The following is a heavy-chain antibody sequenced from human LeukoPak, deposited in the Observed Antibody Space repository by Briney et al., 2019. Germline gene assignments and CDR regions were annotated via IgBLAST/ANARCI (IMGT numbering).Heavy chain of an antibody. J-gene: IGHJ4*02. V-gene: IGHV4-59*12. CDR3: ARDGQWLSNYFDS. CDR2: IYYSGST. D-gene: IGHD6-19*01. Sequence: SETLSLTCTVSGGSISSYYWSWIRQPPGKGLEWIGNIYYSGSTNYNPSLKSRVTISVDTSKNQFSLKLSSVTAADTAVYYCARDGQWLSNYFDSWGQGTLVSVSS. CDR1: GGSISSYY.